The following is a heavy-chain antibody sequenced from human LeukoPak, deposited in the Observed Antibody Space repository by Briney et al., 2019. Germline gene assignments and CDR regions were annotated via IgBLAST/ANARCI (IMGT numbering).Heavy chain of an antibody. J-gene: IGHJ4*02. D-gene: IGHD5-18*01. CDR1: GFTFSSYW. Sequence: GGSLRLSCAASGFTFSSYWMSLVRQAPGKGLEWVANIKKDGSEKYYVDSVKGRFTVSRDNAKTSLYLQMNSLRAEDTAVYYCARGLSGVTGYTYGRGIDYWGQGTLVTVSS. CDR3: ARGLSGVTGYTYGRGIDY. CDR2: IKKDGSEK. V-gene: IGHV3-7*01.